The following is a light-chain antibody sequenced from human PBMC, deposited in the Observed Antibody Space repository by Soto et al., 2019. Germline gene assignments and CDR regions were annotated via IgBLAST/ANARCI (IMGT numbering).Light chain of an antibody. CDR3: AAWDDSLWGVV. V-gene: IGLV1-44*01. CDR2: SNN. J-gene: IGLJ2*01. Sequence: QSVLTQPPSASGTPGQRVTISCSGSSSNIGNNIINWSPQLPGPAPKVVIYSNNHRPSGVPDRFSGSKSGTSASLAISGLQSEDEADYYCAAWDDSLWGVVFGGGTKLTVL. CDR1: SSNIGNNI.